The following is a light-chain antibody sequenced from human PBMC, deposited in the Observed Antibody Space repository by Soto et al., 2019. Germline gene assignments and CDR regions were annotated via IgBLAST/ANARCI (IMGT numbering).Light chain of an antibody. CDR1: SSDVGFSNY. CDR3: SSYTRTSSLV. V-gene: IGLV2-14*01. Sequence: QSALTQPASVSGSPGQSITISCTGTSSDVGFSNYVSWYQQHPGKAPKLMIYEVSNRPSGVSYRFSGSKSGNTASLTISGLQAEDEADYYCSSYTRTSSLVFGGGTKVTVL. J-gene: IGLJ3*02. CDR2: EVS.